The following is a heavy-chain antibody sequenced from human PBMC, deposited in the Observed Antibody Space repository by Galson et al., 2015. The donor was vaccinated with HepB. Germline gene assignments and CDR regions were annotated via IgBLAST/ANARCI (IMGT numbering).Heavy chain of an antibody. CDR1: GFTFSRYA. CDR3: AKEWTVMVYALIDY. D-gene: IGHD2-8*01. V-gene: IGHV3-23*01. J-gene: IGHJ4*02. Sequence: SLRLSCAASGFTFSRYAMSWVRQAPGKGLEWVSAISGSGGSTYYADSVKGRFTISRDNSKNTLYLQMNSLRAEDTAVYYCAKEWTVMVYALIDYWGQGTLVTVSS. CDR2: ISGSGGST.